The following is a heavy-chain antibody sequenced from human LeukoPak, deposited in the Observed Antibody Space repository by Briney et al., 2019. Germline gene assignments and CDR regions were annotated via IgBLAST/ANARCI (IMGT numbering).Heavy chain of an antibody. D-gene: IGHD2-2*01. CDR2: ISAYNGNT. CDR3: ARAFSSTSRGWFDP. CDR1: GGTFSSYA. Sequence: ASVKVSCKASGGTFSSYAISWVRQAPGQGLEWMGWISAYNGNTNYAQKLQGRVTMTTDTSTSTAYMELRSLRSDDTAVYYCARAFSSTSRGWFDPWGQGTLVTVSS. V-gene: IGHV1-18*01. J-gene: IGHJ5*02.